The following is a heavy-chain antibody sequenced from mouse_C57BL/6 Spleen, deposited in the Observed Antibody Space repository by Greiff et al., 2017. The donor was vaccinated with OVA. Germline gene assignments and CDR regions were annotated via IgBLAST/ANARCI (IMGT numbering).Heavy chain of an antibody. CDR1: GFNIKDDY. CDR3: TIYYYGSSLAY. CDR2: IDPENGDT. Sequence: EVQLQQSGAELVRPGASVKLSCTASGFNIKDDYMHWVKQRPEQGLEWIGWIDPENGDTEYASKFQGKATITADTSSNTAYLQLSSLTSEDTAVYYCTIYYYGSSLAYWGQGTLVTVSA. D-gene: IGHD1-1*01. J-gene: IGHJ3*01. V-gene: IGHV14-4*01.